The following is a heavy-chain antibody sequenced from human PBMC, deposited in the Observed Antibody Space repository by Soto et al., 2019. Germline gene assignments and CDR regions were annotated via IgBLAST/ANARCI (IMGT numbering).Heavy chain of an antibody. Sequence: QVQLQESGPGLVKPSETLSLTCTVSGGSIGTYFWSWIRQSPGKGLEWIAYISQSGTTSYNPSLNSPATKSPDPSKNQFSMKLTSVTAADTAVYYCARDRGGIVVASHPLGDWFDPWGQGTLVTVSS. CDR1: GGSIGTYF. CDR3: ARDRGGIVVASHPLGDWFDP. D-gene: IGHD2-15*01. V-gene: IGHV4-59*01. J-gene: IGHJ5*02. CDR2: ISQSGTT.